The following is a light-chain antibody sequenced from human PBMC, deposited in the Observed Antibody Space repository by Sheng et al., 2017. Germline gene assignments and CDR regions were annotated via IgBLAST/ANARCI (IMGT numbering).Light chain of an antibody. Sequence: DIQMTQSPSTLSASVGDRVTITCRASQSVDTWLAWYQQKPGKAPRLLIHKASTFKSGVPSRFSGSGSGTEFTLTISSLQPDDSATYFCQRLNAYPLTFGGGTKVEI. J-gene: IGKJ4*01. CDR1: QSVDTW. CDR2: KAS. V-gene: IGKV1-5*03. CDR3: QRLNAYPLT.